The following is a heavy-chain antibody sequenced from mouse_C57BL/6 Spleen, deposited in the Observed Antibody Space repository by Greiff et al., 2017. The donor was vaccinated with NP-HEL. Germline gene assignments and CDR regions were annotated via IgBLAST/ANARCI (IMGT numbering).Heavy chain of an antibody. Sequence: EVQLQQSGPELVKPGASVKISCKASGYTFTDYYMNWVKQSHGKSLEWIGDINPNNGGTSYNQKFKGKATLTVDKSSSTAYMELRSLTSEDSAVYYCARSADPYYYGSSPYAMDYWGQGTSVTVSS. V-gene: IGHV1-26*01. CDR1: GYTFTDYY. CDR3: ARSADPYYYGSSPYAMDY. J-gene: IGHJ4*01. CDR2: INPNNGGT. D-gene: IGHD1-1*01.